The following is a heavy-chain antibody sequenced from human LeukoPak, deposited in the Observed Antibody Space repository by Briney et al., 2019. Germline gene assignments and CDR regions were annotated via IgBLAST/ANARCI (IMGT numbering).Heavy chain of an antibody. CDR3: ARGRADVDTAMVKPNWDS. J-gene: IGHJ5*02. D-gene: IGHD5-18*01. Sequence: SETLSLTCAVYGGSFSGYYWSWIRQPPGKGLEWIGEINHSGSTNYNPSLKNRVTISVDTSKNQFSLKLSSVTAADTAVYYCARGRADVDTAMVKPNWDSWGQGTLVTVSS. CDR1: GGSFSGYY. V-gene: IGHV4-34*01. CDR2: INHSGST.